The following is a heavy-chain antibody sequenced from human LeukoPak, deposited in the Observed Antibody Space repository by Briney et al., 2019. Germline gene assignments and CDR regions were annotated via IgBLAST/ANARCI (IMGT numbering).Heavy chain of an antibody. CDR3: ARTTEGGYTYDYFYYSYMDV. CDR1: GGSISSYY. D-gene: IGHD5-18*01. CDR2: IYYSGST. Sequence: SETLSLTCTVSGGSISSYYWSWIRQPPGKGLEWIGYIYYSGSTNYNPSLKSRVTISVDTSKNQFSLKLSSVTAADTAVYYCARTTEGGYTYDYFYYSYMDVWGKGTTVTISS. J-gene: IGHJ6*03. V-gene: IGHV4-59*01.